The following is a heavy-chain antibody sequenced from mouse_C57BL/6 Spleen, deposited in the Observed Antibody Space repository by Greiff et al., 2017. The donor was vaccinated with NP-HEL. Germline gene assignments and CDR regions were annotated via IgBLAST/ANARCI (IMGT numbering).Heavy chain of an antibody. CDR3: ARMGLTGYFDY. CDR2: INPSTGGT. J-gene: IGHJ2*01. CDR1: GYSFTGYY. V-gene: IGHV1-42*01. D-gene: IGHD4-1*01. Sequence: VQLQQSGPELVKPGASVKISCKASGYSFTGYYMNWVKQSPEKSLEWIGEINPSTGGTTYNQKFKAKATLTVDKSSRTAYMQLKSLTSEDSAVYYCARMGLTGYFDYWGQGTTLTVSS.